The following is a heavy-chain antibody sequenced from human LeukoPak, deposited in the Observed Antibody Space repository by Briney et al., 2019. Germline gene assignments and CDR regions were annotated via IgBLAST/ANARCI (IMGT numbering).Heavy chain of an antibody. CDR3: TRERRGSYYAFES. J-gene: IGHJ4*02. Sequence: GGSLRLSCAASGFSVSDYSISWIRQSPGKGPEWISYVMSGRGSTNYADSVKGRFTISRDNAKNSVALQLDGLRADDTAVYFCTRERRGSYYAFESWGQGTRVTVSS. D-gene: IGHD3-10*01. CDR2: VMSGRGST. V-gene: IGHV3-11*05. CDR1: GFSVSDYS.